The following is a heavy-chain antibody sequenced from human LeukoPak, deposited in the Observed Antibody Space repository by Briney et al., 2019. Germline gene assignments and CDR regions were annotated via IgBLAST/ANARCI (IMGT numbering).Heavy chain of an antibody. CDR2: IYHSGST. CDR1: GGSISSGGYY. CDR3: ARLTIFYVFWSATGNY. D-gene: IGHD3-3*01. J-gene: IGHJ4*02. Sequence: PSQTLSLTCTVSGGSISSGGYYWSWIRQPPGKGLEWIGYIYHSGSTYYNPSLKSRVTISVDRSKNQFSLKLSSVTAADTAVYYWARLTIFYVFWSATGNYGGREPLVTVSS. V-gene: IGHV4-30-2*01.